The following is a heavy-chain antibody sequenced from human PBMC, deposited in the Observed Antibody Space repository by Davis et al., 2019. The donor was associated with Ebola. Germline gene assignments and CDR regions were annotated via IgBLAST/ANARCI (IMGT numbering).Heavy chain of an antibody. D-gene: IGHD4-17*01. CDR2: IRSKANSYAT. CDR1: GFTFSSYS. V-gene: IGHV3-73*01. Sequence: GESLKISCAASGFTFSSYSMNWVRQAPGKGLEWVGRIRSKANSYATAYAASVKGRFTISRDNSKNTLYLQMNSLRAEDTAVYYCTTTTVTTDYWGQGTLVTVSS. J-gene: IGHJ4*02. CDR3: TTTTVTTDY.